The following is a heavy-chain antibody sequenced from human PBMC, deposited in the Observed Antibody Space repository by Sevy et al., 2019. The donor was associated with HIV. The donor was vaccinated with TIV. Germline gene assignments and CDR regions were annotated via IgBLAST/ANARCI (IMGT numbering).Heavy chain of an antibody. CDR3: TTDREYGDYKGGFDY. CDR2: IRSNTDGGTT. CDR1: GFTFTNAW. Sequence: GRSLRLSCAVSGFTFTNAWMGWVRQAPGKGLEWVGRIRSNTDGGTTDYAAPLKGRFTISRDDSKNTLYLQTNILKSADTAVYYCTTDREYGDYKGGFDYWGQGTLVTVSS. V-gene: IGHV3-15*01. J-gene: IGHJ4*02. D-gene: IGHD4-17*01.